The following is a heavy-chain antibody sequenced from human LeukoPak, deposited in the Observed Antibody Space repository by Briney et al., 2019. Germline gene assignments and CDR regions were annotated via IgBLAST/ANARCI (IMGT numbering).Heavy chain of an antibody. V-gene: IGHV1-8*02. Sequence: GASVKVSCKASGYTFTNYGLTWVRQATGQGPEWMGWMNPKSGNTGYAQKFQGRVTMTRNTSISTAYMELSSLRSDDTAVYYCARDQDIVVVVAALRQREMGGFDPWGQGTLVTVSS. CDR1: GYTFTNYG. CDR2: MNPKSGNT. J-gene: IGHJ5*02. D-gene: IGHD2-15*01. CDR3: ARDQDIVVVVAALRQREMGGFDP.